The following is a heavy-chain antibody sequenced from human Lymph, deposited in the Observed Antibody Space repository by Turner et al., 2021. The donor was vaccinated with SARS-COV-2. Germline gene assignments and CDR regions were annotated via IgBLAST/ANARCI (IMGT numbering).Heavy chain of an antibody. D-gene: IGHD3-22*01. CDR3: ATLFTIPYYSDSSGYYTDY. V-gene: IGHV3-30*04. CDR2: ISYDGSNK. Sequence: QVQLVESGGGVVQPGRSLRLPCAASGFPLSSYAMHWVRPAPGKGLEWVAVISYDGSNKYSADSVKGRFTISRDNSKNTLYLQVNSLRAEDTAVFYCATLFTIPYYSDSSGYYTDYWGQGTLVTVSS. CDR1: GFPLSSYA. J-gene: IGHJ4*02.